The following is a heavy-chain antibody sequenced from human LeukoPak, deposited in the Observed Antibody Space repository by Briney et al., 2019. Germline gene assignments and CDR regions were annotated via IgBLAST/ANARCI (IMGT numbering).Heavy chain of an antibody. Sequence: ASVKVSCKASGYTFTGYYMHWVRQAPGQGLEWMGWINPNSGGTNYAQKFQGRVTMTRDTSISTAYMELSRLRSDDTAVYYCARVVKSPGYSSSCYSYWGQATLVTVSS. CDR3: ARVVKSPGYSSSCYSY. D-gene: IGHD6-13*01. V-gene: IGHV1-2*02. CDR1: GYTFTGYY. CDR2: INPNSGGT. J-gene: IGHJ4*02.